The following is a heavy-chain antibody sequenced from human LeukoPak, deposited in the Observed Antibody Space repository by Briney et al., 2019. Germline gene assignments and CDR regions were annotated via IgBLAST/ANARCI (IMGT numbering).Heavy chain of an antibody. V-gene: IGHV3-30*18. J-gene: IGHJ6*02. CDR3: ANGVRCSGGSCYPYYYYYGMDV. D-gene: IGHD2-15*01. CDR1: GFTFSSYG. CDR2: ISYDGSNK. Sequence: SGRSLRLSCATSGFTFSSYGMHWVRQAPGKGLEWVAVISYDGSNKYYADSVKGRFTISRDNSKNTLYLQMNSLRAEDTAVYYCANGVRCSGGSCYPYYYYYGMDVWGQGTTVTVSS.